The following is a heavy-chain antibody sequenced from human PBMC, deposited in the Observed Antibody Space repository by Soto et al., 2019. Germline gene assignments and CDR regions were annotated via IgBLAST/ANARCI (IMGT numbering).Heavy chain of an antibody. D-gene: IGHD1-26*01. CDR1: GGSISSSSYY. Sequence: TSETLSLTCTVSGGSISSSSYYWGWIRQPPGKGLEWIGSIYYSGSTYYNPSLKSRVTISVDTSKNQFSLKLSSVTAADTAVYYCARGGGVGAPVWGQGTLVTVSS. CDR3: ARGGGVGAPV. CDR2: IYYSGST. J-gene: IGHJ4*02. V-gene: IGHV4-39*01.